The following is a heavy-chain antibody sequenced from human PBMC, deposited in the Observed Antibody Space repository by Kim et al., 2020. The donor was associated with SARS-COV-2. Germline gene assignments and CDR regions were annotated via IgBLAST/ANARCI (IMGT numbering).Heavy chain of an antibody. J-gene: IGHJ5*02. Sequence: NYAQKLQGRVTMTTDTSTSTAYMELRSLRSDDTAVYYCARSDLYGSGNPWGQGTLVTVSS. V-gene: IGHV1-18*01. CDR3: ARSDLYGSGNP. D-gene: IGHD3-10*01.